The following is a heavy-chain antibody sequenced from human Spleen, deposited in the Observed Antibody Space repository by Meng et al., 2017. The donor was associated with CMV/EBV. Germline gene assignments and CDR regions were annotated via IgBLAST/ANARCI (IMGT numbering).Heavy chain of an antibody. V-gene: IGHV3-53*01. J-gene: IGHJ4*02. Sequence: LGLSCAGSEYGVISNDVGWGRQAAGKGLEWVSVIFMGDSTYYADSVKGRFTISRDTSENTVYFQMNSLRVEDTAVYFCAGGAAYYFDYWGQGTLVTVSS. CDR3: AGGAAYYFDY. CDR2: IFMGDST. D-gene: IGHD2-21*01. CDR1: EYGVISND.